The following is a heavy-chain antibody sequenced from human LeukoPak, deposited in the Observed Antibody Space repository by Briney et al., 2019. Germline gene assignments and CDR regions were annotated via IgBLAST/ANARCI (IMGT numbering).Heavy chain of an antibody. CDR2: IYYSGTT. J-gene: IGHJ4*02. D-gene: IGHD6-13*01. CDR1: GGSMSSYY. CDR3: ARAPYSSTWYLEYFDF. Sequence: SGTLSLTCTVSGGSMSSYYWTWIRQPPGKGLEWVGYIYYSGTTEYNPSLKSRVTISLDTSKNQFSLELSSVTAADTAVYYCARAPYSSTWYLEYFDFWGEGTLVTVSS. V-gene: IGHV4-59*01.